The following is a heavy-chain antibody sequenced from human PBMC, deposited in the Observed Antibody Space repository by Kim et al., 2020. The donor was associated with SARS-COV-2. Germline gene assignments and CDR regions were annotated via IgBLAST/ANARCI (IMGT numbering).Heavy chain of an antibody. J-gene: IGHJ4*02. V-gene: IGHV7-4-1*02. Sequence: ASVKVSCKASGYTFTSYAMNWVRQAPGQGLEWMGWINTNTGNPTYAQGFTGRFVFSLDTSVSTAYLQISSLKAEDTAVYYCARGPPPGVELWFPSPYYFDYWGQGTLVTVSS. CDR3: ARGPPPGVELWFPSPYYFDY. CDR2: INTNTGNP. D-gene: IGHD5-18*01. CDR1: GYTFTSYA.